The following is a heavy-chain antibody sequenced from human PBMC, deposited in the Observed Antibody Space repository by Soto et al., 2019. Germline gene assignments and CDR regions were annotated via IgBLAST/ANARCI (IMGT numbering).Heavy chain of an antibody. V-gene: IGHV1-69*05. CDR2: IIPIFGTA. D-gene: IGHD3-3*01. CDR1: GGTFSSYA. J-gene: IGHJ6*02. CDR3: ARDPASGDFWSGPRSEDYYYYGMDV. Sequence: SVKVSCKASGGTFSSYAISWVRQAPGQGLEWMGGIIPIFGTANYAQKFQGRVTMTTDTSTSTAYMELRSLRSDDTAVYYCARDPASGDFWSGPRSEDYYYYGMDVWGQGTTVTVSS.